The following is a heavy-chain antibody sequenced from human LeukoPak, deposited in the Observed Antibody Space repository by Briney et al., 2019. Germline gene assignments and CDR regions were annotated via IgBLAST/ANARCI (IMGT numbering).Heavy chain of an antibody. CDR2: MNPNSGNT. D-gene: IGHD6-13*01. Sequence: ASVKVSCKASGYTFTNYDINWVRQATGQGLEWMGWMNPNSGNTGYAQKFQGRVTMTRDTSISTAYMELNSLRSEDTVVYYCATYSSSSVRGVDYWGQGTLVTVSS. CDR1: GYTFTNYD. CDR3: ATYSSSSVRGVDY. J-gene: IGHJ4*02. V-gene: IGHV1-8*01.